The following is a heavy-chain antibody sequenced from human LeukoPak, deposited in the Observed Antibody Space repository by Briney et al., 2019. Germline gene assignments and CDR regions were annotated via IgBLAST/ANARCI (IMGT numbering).Heavy chain of an antibody. D-gene: IGHD1-26*01. CDR3: ARHPYSGSYHFDY. Sequence: GASVKVSCKASGYIFTGYYMHWVRQAPGQGLEWMGWINPNSSGTNSAQKFQGRVTMTRDTSISTAYMELSRLTSDDTAVYYCARHPYSGSYHFDYWGQGTLVTVSS. J-gene: IGHJ4*02. V-gene: IGHV1-2*02. CDR1: GYIFTGYY. CDR2: INPNSSGT.